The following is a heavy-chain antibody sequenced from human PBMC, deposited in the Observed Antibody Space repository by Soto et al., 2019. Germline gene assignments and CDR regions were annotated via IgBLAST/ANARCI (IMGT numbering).Heavy chain of an antibody. CDR1: GFTFSSYA. CDR3: AKDRHLGELSLGWFDP. V-gene: IGHV3-23*01. Sequence: QPGGSLRLSCAASGFTFSSYAMSWVRQAPGKGLEWVSAISGSGGSTYYADSVKGRFTISRDNSKNTLYLQMNSLRAEDTAVYYCAKDRHLGELSLGWFDPWGQGTLVTVSS. CDR2: ISGSGGST. D-gene: IGHD3-16*02. J-gene: IGHJ5*02.